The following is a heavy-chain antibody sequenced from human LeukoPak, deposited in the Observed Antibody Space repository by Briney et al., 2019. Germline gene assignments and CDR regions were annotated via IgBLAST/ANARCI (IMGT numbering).Heavy chain of an antibody. CDR2: IYTSGST. Sequence: PSETLSLTCTVSGGSISSGSYYWSWIRQPAGKGLEWIGRIYTSGSTNYNPSLKSRVTMSVDTSKNQFSLKLSSVTAADTAVYYCARCKVAGNFDCWGQGTLVTVSP. V-gene: IGHV4-61*02. CDR1: GGSISSGSYY. D-gene: IGHD6-19*01. J-gene: IGHJ4*02. CDR3: ARCKVAGNFDC.